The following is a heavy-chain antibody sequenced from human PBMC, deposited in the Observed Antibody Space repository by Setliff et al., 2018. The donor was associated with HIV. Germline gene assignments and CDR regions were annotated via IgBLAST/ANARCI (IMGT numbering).Heavy chain of an antibody. V-gene: IGHV4-34*01. J-gene: IGHJ6*01. CDR3: VLRGSLVYSLDF. D-gene: IGHD3-10*01. CDR2: ISPGGIA. Sequence: SETLSLTCAVYGGSFSGYYWTWIRLSPGKGLEWIGEISPGGIANYNPSLNSRVTISIGAAMNHFSLNLRSVTAADTAVYYCVLRGSLVYSLDFWGQGTTVTVSS. CDR1: GGSFSGYY.